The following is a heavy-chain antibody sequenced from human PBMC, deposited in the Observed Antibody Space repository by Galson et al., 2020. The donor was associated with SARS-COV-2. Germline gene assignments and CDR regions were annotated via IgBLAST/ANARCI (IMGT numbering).Heavy chain of an antibody. D-gene: IGHD3-22*01. Sequence: SRKISCAGRGFTFRSYAMHWVRQAPGKGLEWVAVISYDGSNKYYADYVKGRFTISRDNSKNTLYLQMKSLGAEDTAVYYCARGRDSSGYYFYYFDYWGQGTLVTVSS. CDR1: GFTFRSYA. J-gene: IGHJ4*02. CDR2: ISYDGSNK. CDR3: ARGRDSSGYYFYYFDY. V-gene: IGHV3-30*04.